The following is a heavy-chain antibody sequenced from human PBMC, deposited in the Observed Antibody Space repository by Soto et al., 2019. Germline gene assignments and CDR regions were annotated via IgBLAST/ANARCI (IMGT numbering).Heavy chain of an antibody. CDR3: ARQQAMDY. V-gene: IGHV1-8*01. Sequence: ASVKVSCKASGYTLVNYEINWVRQATGQGLEWLGWMNPHSGDTFYAQNFQGRVTMTRNTSITTAYMELNSLKSEDTAVYYCARQQAMDYWGQGTLVTVSS. J-gene: IGHJ4*02. CDR2: MNPHSGDT. CDR1: GYTLVNYE.